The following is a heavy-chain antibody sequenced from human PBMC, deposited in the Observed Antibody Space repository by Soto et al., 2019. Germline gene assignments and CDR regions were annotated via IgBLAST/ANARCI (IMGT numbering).Heavy chain of an antibody. CDR2: ISYDGSNK. V-gene: IGHV3-30*18. Sequence: GGSLRLSCAASGFTFSSYGMHWVRQAPGKGLEWVAVISYDGSNKYYADSVKGRFTISRDNSKNTLYLQMNSLRAEDTAVYYCAKGAYSSGLKPKKDDYWGQGTLVTVSS. D-gene: IGHD6-19*01. CDR1: GFTFSSYG. CDR3: AKGAYSSGLKPKKDDY. J-gene: IGHJ4*02.